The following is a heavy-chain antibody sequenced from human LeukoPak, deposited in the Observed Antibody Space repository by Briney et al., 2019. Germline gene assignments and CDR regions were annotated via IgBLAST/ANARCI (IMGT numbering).Heavy chain of an antibody. Sequence: ASVKVCCKASGYTFTSYDINWVRQATGQGLEWMGWMNPKSGNTGYAQKFQGRVTITRNTSISTAYMELSSLRSEDTAVYYCARGQRVYSSGWLSLYYYYMDVWGKGTTVTVSS. CDR1: GYTFTSYD. D-gene: IGHD6-19*01. V-gene: IGHV1-8*03. CDR2: MNPKSGNT. J-gene: IGHJ6*03. CDR3: ARGQRVYSSGWLSLYYYYMDV.